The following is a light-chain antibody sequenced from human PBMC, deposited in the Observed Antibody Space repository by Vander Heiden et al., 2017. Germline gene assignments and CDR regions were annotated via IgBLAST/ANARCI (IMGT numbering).Light chain of an antibody. CDR2: STN. CDR3: VLYMGSGIWV. Sequence: TVVPQEPAFSVCPGGTVTLTCGLSSGSVSTSYYPSWYQQTPGQAPRTLIYSTNTRSSGVPDRFSGSILGNKAALTITGAQADDESDYYCVLYMGSGIWVFGGGTKLTVL. J-gene: IGLJ3*02. CDR1: SGSVSTSYY. V-gene: IGLV8-61*01.